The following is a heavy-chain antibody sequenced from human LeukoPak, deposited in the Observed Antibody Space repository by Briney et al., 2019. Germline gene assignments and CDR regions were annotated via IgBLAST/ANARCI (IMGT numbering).Heavy chain of an antibody. Sequence: PSETLSLTCAVYGGSFSGYYWSWTRQPPGKGLEWIGEINHSGSTNYNPSLKSRVTISVDTSKNQFSLKLSSVTAADTAVYYCARGHYDSTSYYYYGMDVWGQGTTVTVSS. CDR1: GGSFSGYY. D-gene: IGHD3-22*01. J-gene: IGHJ6*02. CDR3: ARGHYDSTSYYYYGMDV. V-gene: IGHV4-34*01. CDR2: INHSGST.